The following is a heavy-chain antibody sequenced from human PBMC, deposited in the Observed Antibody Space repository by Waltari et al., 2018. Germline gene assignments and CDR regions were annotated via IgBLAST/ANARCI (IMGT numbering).Heavy chain of an antibody. J-gene: IGHJ3*02. CDR3: ARGAALPRDNAFDI. V-gene: IGHV4-59*01. Sequence: QVQLQESGSGLVKPSETLSLTCTVSGGSISSYYWSWIRQPPGKGLEWIGYIYYSGSTNYNPSLKSRVTISVDTSKNQFSLKLSSVTAADTAVYYCARGAALPRDNAFDIWGQGTMVTVSS. D-gene: IGHD6-6*01. CDR2: IYYSGST. CDR1: GGSISSYY.